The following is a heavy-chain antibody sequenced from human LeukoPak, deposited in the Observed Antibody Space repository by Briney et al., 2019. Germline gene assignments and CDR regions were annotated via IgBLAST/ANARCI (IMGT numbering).Heavy chain of an antibody. Sequence: SVKVSCKASGGTFSSYAISWVRQAPGQGLEWMGGIIPIFGTANYAQKFQGRVTITADESTSTAYMELSSLRSEDTAVYYCARREVGLLWFGLDYWGQGTLVTVSS. J-gene: IGHJ4*02. CDR1: GGTFSSYA. D-gene: IGHD3-10*01. CDR3: ARREVGLLWFGLDY. CDR2: IIPIFGTA. V-gene: IGHV1-69*01.